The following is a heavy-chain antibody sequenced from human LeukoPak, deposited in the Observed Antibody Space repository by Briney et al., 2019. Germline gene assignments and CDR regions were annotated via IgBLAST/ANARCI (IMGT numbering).Heavy chain of an antibody. Sequence: SETLSLTCTVSGGSISSYYWSWIRQPPGKGLEWIGSIFYSGNTYYNPSLKSRVTISVDTSKNQFSLKLSSVTAADTAVYYCARPGYCSGGSCYNYFDYWGQGNLVTVPS. V-gene: IGHV4-39*01. CDR1: GGSISSYY. D-gene: IGHD2-15*01. CDR3: ARPGYCSGGSCYNYFDY. CDR2: IFYSGNT. J-gene: IGHJ4*02.